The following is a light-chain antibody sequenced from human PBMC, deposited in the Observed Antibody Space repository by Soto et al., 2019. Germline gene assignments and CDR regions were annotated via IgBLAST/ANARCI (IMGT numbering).Light chain of an antibody. CDR2: RAS. Sequence: DIQMTQSPSTLSASVGDRVTITCRVSQSISTWLAWYQQKPGKAPQVLIYRASSLESGVPSRFSGSGSGTEFTLTISSLQPDDFATYYCQQYYTSSWTFGQGTKVEI. CDR1: QSISTW. J-gene: IGKJ1*01. V-gene: IGKV1-5*03. CDR3: QQYYTSSWT.